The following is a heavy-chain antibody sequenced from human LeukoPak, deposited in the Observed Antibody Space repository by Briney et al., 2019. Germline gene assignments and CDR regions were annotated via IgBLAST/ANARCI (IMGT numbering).Heavy chain of an antibody. V-gene: IGHV3-30-3*01. J-gene: IGHJ5*02. CDR2: ISYDGSNK. D-gene: IGHD6-13*01. CDR3: AREKIAAAGTFDP. Sequence: PGGSLRLSCAASGFTFSSYAMHWVRQAPGKGLEWVAVISYDGSNKYYADSVKGRFTISRDNSKNTLYLQMNSLRAEDTAVYYCAREKIAAAGTFDPWGQGTLVTVSS. CDR1: GFTFSSYA.